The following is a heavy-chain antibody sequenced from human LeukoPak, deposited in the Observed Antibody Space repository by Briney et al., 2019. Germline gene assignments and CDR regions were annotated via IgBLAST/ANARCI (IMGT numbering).Heavy chain of an antibody. CDR3: ARRDGSSYYGMDV. J-gene: IGHJ6*02. V-gene: IGHV3-11*01. Sequence: PGGSLRLSCAASGFTFSDYYMSWIRQAPGRGLEWISYISRSGSTMYYAESVKGRFTISRDNAKNSFYLQMNNLRADDTAVYHCARRDGSSYYGMDVWGQGTTVTVSS. D-gene: IGHD1-26*01. CDR1: GFTFSDYY. CDR2: ISRSGSTM.